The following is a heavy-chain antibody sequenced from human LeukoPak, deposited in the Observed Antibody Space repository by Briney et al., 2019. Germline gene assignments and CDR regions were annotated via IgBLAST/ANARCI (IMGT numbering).Heavy chain of an antibody. V-gene: IGHV3-23*01. CDR1: GFTFSAAW. Sequence: GGSLRLSCAASGFTFSAAWMSWVRQPPGKGLEWVSAISNGNTYYADSVRGRFTISRDDSRNMVYLQMNSLRVEDTARYYCVREAGYCATVCLKSNWFDPWGQGTLVTVSS. CDR3: VREAGYCATVCLKSNWFDP. J-gene: IGHJ5*02. CDR2: ISNGNT. D-gene: IGHD2-8*01.